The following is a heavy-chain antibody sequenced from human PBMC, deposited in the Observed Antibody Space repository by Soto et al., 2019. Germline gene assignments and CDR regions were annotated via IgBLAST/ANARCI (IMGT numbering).Heavy chain of an antibody. J-gene: IGHJ4*02. CDR2: IYYSGST. D-gene: IGHD3-22*01. CDR3: ARDRYDSSGYHFDY. V-gene: IGHV4-31*03. Sequence: PSETLSLTCTVSGGSISSGGYYWSWIRQHPGKGLEWIGYIYYSGSTYYNPSLKSRVTISVDTSKNQFSLKLSSVTAADTAVYYCARDRYDSSGYHFDYWGQGTLVTVSS. CDR1: GGSISSGGYY.